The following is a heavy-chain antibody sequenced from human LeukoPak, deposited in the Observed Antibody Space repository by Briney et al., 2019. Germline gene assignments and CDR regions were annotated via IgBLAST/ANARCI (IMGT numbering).Heavy chain of an antibody. CDR2: IIPKNGGT. D-gene: IGHD2-21*02. V-gene: IGHV1-2*02. CDR1: GYTFSVYY. J-gene: IGHJ3*02. CDR3: ARGVLLQGRGAFDI. Sequence: ASVTVSCKASGYTFSVYYTHWMRQAPGQGLEWMGWIIPKNGGTNYAQKFQDRVTMTRDTSISTAYMELSSLTDDDTAEYYCARGVLLQGRGAFDIWGQGTMVTVSS.